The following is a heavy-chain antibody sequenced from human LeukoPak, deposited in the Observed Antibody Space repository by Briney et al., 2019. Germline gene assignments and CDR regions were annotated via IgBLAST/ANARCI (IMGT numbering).Heavy chain of an antibody. CDR3: AVGATYDAFDI. D-gene: IGHD1-26*01. CDR1: GYTLTELS. Sequence: ASVKVSCKVSGYTLTELSMHLVRQAPGRGLEWMGGFDPEDGETIYAQKFQGRVTMTEDTSTDTAYMELSSLRSEATAVYYCAVGATYDAFDILGQGTMVTVSS. J-gene: IGHJ3*02. V-gene: IGHV1-24*01. CDR2: FDPEDGET.